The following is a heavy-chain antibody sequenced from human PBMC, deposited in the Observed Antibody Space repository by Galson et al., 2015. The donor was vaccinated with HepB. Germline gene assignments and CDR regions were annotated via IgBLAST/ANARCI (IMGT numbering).Heavy chain of an antibody. CDR1: GFTFSNYG. V-gene: IGHV3-30*18. D-gene: IGHD1-7*01. Sequence: SLRLSCAASGFTFSNYGMHWVRQAPGKGLEWVALVSHDGSYKSYAESVKGRSASFRDNSKGTLYLQMNSLRPEDTAVYYCAKDPAGRFVVNYRGYYFDDWGQGTLVTVSS. CDR2: VSHDGSYK. J-gene: IGHJ4*02. CDR3: AKDPAGRFVVNYRGYYFDD.